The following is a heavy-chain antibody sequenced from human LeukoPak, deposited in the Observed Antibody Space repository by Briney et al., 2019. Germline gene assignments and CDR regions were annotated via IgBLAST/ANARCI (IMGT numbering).Heavy chain of an antibody. D-gene: IGHD4-17*01. CDR3: ARDQRGYGDSSGAAKWIDP. CDR1: GYTFTSYG. J-gene: IGHJ5*02. Sequence: ASVKVSCKASGYTFTSYGINWVRQAPGQGLEWMGWISADNGNTKYAEKIQRRVTITTDTSTSTAYMELRSLSSDDTAVYYCARDQRGYGDSSGAAKWIDPWGQGTLVIVSS. CDR2: ISADNGNT. V-gene: IGHV1-18*01.